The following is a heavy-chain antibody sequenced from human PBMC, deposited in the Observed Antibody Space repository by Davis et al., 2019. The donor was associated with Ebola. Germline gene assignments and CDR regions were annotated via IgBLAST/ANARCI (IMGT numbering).Heavy chain of an antibody. Sequence: GESLKISCAASGFTFSDYYMSWIRQAPGKGLEWVSYISSSGSTIYYADSVKGRFTISRDNAKNSLYLQMNSLRAEDTAVYYCARYLTGYYPNDYWGQGTLVTVSS. CDR2: ISSSGSTI. V-gene: IGHV3-11*01. CDR3: ARYLTGYYPNDY. J-gene: IGHJ4*02. CDR1: GFTFSDYY. D-gene: IGHD3-9*01.